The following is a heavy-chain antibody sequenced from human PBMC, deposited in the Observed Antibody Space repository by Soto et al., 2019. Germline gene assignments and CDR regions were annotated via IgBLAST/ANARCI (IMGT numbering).Heavy chain of an antibody. Sequence: SETLSLTCTVSGGSISSYYWSWIRQPPGKGLEWIGYIYYRGSTNYNPSLKSRVTISVDTSKNQFSLKLSSVTAADTAVYYCARDSHSGSYYSYWFDPWGQGAMVTVSS. CDR1: GGSISSYY. CDR3: ARDSHSGSYYSYWFDP. J-gene: IGHJ5*02. V-gene: IGHV4-59*01. D-gene: IGHD1-26*01. CDR2: IYYRGST.